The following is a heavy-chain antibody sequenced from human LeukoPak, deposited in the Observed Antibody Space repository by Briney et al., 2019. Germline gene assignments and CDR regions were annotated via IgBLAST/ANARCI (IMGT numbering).Heavy chain of an antibody. D-gene: IGHD1-26*01. CDR3: AKTTVGGSQGYYFDY. V-gene: IGHV3-23*01. Sequence: GGSLRLSCAGSGFTFSNYAMSWVRQAPGKGLEWVSAIVGSGDTTYYADSVKGRFTISRDDSKITLFLQMNSLRAEDTAVYYCAKTTVGGSQGYYFDYWAREPWSPSPQ. CDR2: IVGSGDTT. CDR1: GFTFSNYA. J-gene: IGHJ4*02.